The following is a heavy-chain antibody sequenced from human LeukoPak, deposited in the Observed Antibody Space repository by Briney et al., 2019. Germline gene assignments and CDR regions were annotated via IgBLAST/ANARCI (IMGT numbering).Heavy chain of an antibody. D-gene: IGHD2-21*02. CDR2: IYYSGST. V-gene: IGHV4-59*01. Sequence: SGTLSLTCTVSGGSISSYYWSWIRQPPGKGLEWIGYIYYSGSTNYNPSLKSRVTISVDTSKNQFSLKLSSVTAADTAVYYCARGVVVTVPYYFDYWGQGTLVTVSS. J-gene: IGHJ4*02. CDR1: GGSISSYY. CDR3: ARGVVVTVPYYFDY.